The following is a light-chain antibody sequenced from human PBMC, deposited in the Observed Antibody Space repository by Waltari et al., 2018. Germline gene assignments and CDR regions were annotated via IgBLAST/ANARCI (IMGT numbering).Light chain of an antibody. CDR2: DAS. V-gene: IGKV1-33*01. Sequence: DIQMTQSPSSLSASVGDRVTITCQASQDISNYLNWYQQKPGKAPKLLIYDASNLETVVPSRFSGSGSGTDFTFTISSLQPEDIATYYCQQYDNLLRTFGPGTKVDIK. CDR1: QDISNY. J-gene: IGKJ3*01. CDR3: QQYDNLLRT.